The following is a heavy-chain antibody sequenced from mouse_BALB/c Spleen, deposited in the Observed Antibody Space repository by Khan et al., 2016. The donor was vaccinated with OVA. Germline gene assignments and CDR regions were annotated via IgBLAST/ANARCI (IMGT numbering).Heavy chain of an antibody. V-gene: IGHV3-2*02. CDR1: GYSITSNYA. D-gene: IGHD1-1*01. CDR3: ARGNYYGYALDY. J-gene: IGHJ4*01. Sequence: EVQLQESGPGLVKPSQSLSLTCTVNGYSITSNYAWNWIRQFPGNKLEWMGYISYSGSTHYNPSLKSRLSINRNTSKNQFFLLLHSVTTEDSATYYCARGNYYGYALDYWGQGTSVTVSS. CDR2: ISYSGST.